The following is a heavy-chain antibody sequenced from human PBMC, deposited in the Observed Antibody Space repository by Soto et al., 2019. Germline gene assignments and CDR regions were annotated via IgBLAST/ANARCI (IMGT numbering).Heavy chain of an antibody. Sequence: QVQLVQSGAEVKKPGSSVKVSCKASGGIFSTYAISWLRQAPGQGLECMGGIIPIFGTPNYAQRFQGRVTITADESTTTSYMELSRLKSEDTAVYYCARDRDDYGSGNYYNRIGFWGQGTLVTVSS. CDR3: ARDRDDYGSGNYYNRIGF. CDR2: IIPIFGTP. J-gene: IGHJ4*02. D-gene: IGHD3-10*01. CDR1: GGIFSTYA. V-gene: IGHV1-69*01.